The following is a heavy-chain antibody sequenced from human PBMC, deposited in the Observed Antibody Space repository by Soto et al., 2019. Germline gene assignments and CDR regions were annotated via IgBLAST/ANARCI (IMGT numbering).Heavy chain of an antibody. D-gene: IGHD3-10*01. CDR2: ICSGGST. J-gene: IGHJ1*01. CDR1: GFTVSSNY. CDR3: ARDMVRGLYPEYFQH. V-gene: IGHV3-66*01. Sequence: EVQLVESGGGLVQPGGSLRLSCAASGFTVSSNYMSWVRQAPGKGLEWVSVICSGGSTYYADSVKGRCTISRDNSKNTLYLQMNSLRAEDTAVYYCARDMVRGLYPEYFQHWGQGTLVTVSS.